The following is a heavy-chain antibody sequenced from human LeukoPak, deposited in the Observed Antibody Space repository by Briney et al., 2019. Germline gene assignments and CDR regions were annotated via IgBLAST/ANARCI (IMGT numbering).Heavy chain of an antibody. J-gene: IGHJ4*02. D-gene: IGHD1-26*01. Sequence: KSSETLSLTCAVYGGSFSTHYWSWIRQSPGKGLEWIGEINHGGRTKYNPSLKSRVTISVDTSKNQFSLKLSSATAADTAVYYCATTTIRLGYWGQGTLVTVSS. CDR1: GGSFSTHY. V-gene: IGHV4-34*01. CDR2: INHGGRT. CDR3: ATTTIRLGY.